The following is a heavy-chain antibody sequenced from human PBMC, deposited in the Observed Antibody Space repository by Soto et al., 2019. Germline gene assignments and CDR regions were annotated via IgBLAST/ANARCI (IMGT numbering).Heavy chain of an antibody. V-gene: IGHV4-4*02. CDR1: GGSISSSNW. Sequence: KTSETLSLTCAVSGGSISSSNWWSWVRQPPGKGLEWIGEIYHSGSTNYNPSLKSRVTISVDKSKNQFSLKLSSVTAADTAVYYCARGHQIVVVPAAIWDYYYGMDVWGQGTTVTVSS. D-gene: IGHD2-2*02. CDR2: IYHSGST. J-gene: IGHJ6*02. CDR3: ARGHQIVVVPAAIWDYYYGMDV.